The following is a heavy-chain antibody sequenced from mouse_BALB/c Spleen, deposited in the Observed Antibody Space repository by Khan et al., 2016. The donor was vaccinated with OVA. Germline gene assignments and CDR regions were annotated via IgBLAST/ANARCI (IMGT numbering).Heavy chain of an antibody. CDR1: GYTFTSYW. CDR3: ARGYCGNYEFVY. Sequence: QVQLQQSGAELVKPGASVKLSCKTSGYTFTSYWIQWVKQRPGQGLGWIGQIFPGTGTTYYNENFKGKATLTVDTSSSTVYMQLSSLTSADSAVYFCARGYCGNYEFVYWGQGTLVTVSP. J-gene: IGHJ3*01. V-gene: IGHV1S132*01. CDR2: IFPGTGTT. D-gene: IGHD1-1*02.